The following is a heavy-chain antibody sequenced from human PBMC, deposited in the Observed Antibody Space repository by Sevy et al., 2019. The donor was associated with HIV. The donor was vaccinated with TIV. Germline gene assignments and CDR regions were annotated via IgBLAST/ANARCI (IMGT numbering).Heavy chain of an antibody. D-gene: IGHD3-22*01. CDR1: GGSISSSSYY. Sequence: SETLSLTCSVSGGSISSSSYYWGWIRQPPGKGLEWIGSIYYSGSTYYNPSLKSRVTISVDTSNNQFSLKLSSVTAADTAVYYCARHAHITMIVTWGQGPLVTVSS. CDR2: IYYSGST. V-gene: IGHV4-39*01. J-gene: IGHJ5*02. CDR3: ARHAHITMIVT.